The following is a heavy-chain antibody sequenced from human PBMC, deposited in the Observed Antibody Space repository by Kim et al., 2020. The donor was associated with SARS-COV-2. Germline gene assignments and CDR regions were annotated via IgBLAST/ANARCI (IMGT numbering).Heavy chain of an antibody. CDR3: AKDELAAAGMLDY. V-gene: IGHV3-23*03. D-gene: IGHD6-13*01. J-gene: IGHJ4*02. Sequence: YSDSVQGRFTISRDNSKHALYLQMNSLRAEDTAVYYCAKDELAAAGMLDYWGQGTLVTVSS.